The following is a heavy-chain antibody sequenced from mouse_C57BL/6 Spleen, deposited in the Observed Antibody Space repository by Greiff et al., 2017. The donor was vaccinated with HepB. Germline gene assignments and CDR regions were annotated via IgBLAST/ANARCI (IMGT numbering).Heavy chain of an antibody. Sequence: EVKLQESGPGLVKPSQSLSLTCSVTGYSITSGYYWNWIRQFPGNKLEWMGYISYDGSNNYNPSLKNRISITRDTSKNQFFLKLNSVTTEDTATYYCARDGNSIFDYWGQGTTLTVSS. CDR3: ARDGNSIFDY. V-gene: IGHV3-6*01. J-gene: IGHJ2*01. CDR1: GYSITSGYY. D-gene: IGHD2-10*02. CDR2: ISYDGSN.